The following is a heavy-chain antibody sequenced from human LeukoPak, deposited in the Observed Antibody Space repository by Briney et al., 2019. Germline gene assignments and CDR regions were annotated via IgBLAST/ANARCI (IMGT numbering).Heavy chain of an antibody. V-gene: IGHV4-4*07. Sequence: PSETLSLTCTVSGGSLSTNHWNWIRQPAGKGLDSVGRIEDSDTNYHPSLRSRVLISVETSKQTFSLKLRSVPAADTAVYYCARRTDSGSYTWFDHWGQGTLVTVSS. CDR2: IEDSDT. CDR3: ARRTDSGSYTWFDH. J-gene: IGHJ5*02. D-gene: IGHD1-26*01. CDR1: GGSLSTNH.